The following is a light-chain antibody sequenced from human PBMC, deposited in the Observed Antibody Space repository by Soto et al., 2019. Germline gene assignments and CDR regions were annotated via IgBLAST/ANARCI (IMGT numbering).Light chain of an antibody. CDR1: QSVSSN. V-gene: IGKV3D-15*01. CDR2: GAS. Sequence: EIVMTQSPATLSVSPGERATLSCRASQSVSSNLAWYQQKPGQAPRLLIYGASTRATGIPARFSGSGSGTEFTLTISSLQSEYLAVYYCQQYNNWPPLTGGGGTKVEIK. J-gene: IGKJ4*01. CDR3: QQYNNWPPLT.